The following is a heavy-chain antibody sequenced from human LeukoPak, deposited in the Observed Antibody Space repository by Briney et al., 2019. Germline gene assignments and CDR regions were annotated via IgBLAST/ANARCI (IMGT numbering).Heavy chain of an antibody. D-gene: IGHD3-10*01. CDR2: ISYDGSKK. CDR1: GFTFRSHG. J-gene: IGHJ4*02. Sequence: GGSLRLSYAASGFTFRSHGMHWVRQAPGKGLEWAAVISYDGSKKDYADSVKGRFTISRDSSKNTVYLQMNSMRTEDTAFYYCARDLSGSYSVDYWGQGTLVTVSS. CDR3: ARDLSGSYSVDY. V-gene: IGHV3-30-3*01.